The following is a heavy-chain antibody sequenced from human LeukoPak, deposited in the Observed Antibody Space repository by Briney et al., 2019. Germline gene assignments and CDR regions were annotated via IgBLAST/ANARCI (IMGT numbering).Heavy chain of an antibody. D-gene: IGHD2-2*01. CDR3: ARDGCSSTSCYVDY. V-gene: IGHV3-66*01. CDR2: IYSGGST. Sequence: PGGFLRLSCAASGFTVSSNYMNWVRQAPGKGLEWVSVIYSGGSTYYADSVRGRFTISRDNSKNTLYLQMNSLRAEDTAVYYCARDGCSSTSCYVDYWGQGTLVTVSS. J-gene: IGHJ4*02. CDR1: GFTVSSNY.